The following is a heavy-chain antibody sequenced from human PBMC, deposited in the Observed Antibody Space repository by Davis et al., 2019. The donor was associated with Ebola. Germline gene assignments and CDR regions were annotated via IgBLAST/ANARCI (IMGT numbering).Heavy chain of an antibody. CDR1: GFTFSSYA. CDR3: ARDLAYYEGSELYYYYYGMDV. Sequence: GESLKISCAASGFTFSSYAMHWVRQAPGKGLEWVAVISYDGSNKYYADSVKGRFTISRDNSKNTLYLHMNSLRAEDTAVYYCARDLAYYEGSELYYYYYGMDVWGQGTTVTVSS. CDR2: ISYDGSNK. J-gene: IGHJ6*02. D-gene: IGHD4/OR15-4a*01. V-gene: IGHV3-30-3*01.